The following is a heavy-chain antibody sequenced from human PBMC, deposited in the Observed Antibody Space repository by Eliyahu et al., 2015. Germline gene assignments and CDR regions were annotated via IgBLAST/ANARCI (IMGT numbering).Heavy chain of an antibody. D-gene: IGHD3-10*01. V-gene: IGHV2-70*01. CDR2: IDWDDDK. Sequence: QVTLRESGPALVKPTQTLTLTCTFXGFSLSTSGMXXSWIRQPPGKALEWLALIDWDDDKYYSTSLKTRLTIXKDTSKNQVVLTMTNMDPVDTATYYCARIPYYYGSGRLGYYYGMDVWGQGTTVTVSS. CDR3: ARIPYYYGSGRLGYYYGMDV. CDR1: GFSLSTSGMX. J-gene: IGHJ6*02.